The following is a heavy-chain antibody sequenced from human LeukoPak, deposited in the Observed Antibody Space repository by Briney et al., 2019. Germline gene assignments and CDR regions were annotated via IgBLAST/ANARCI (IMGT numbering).Heavy chain of an antibody. D-gene: IGHD6-13*01. J-gene: IGHJ4*02. Sequence: ASVKVSCKASGYTFTGYFMHWVRQAPGQGLEWMGWINPNSGGTNYAQKFQSRVTMARDTSISTAYMELSRLRSDDTAVYYCARALPAAGPTFDYWGQGALVTVSS. CDR3: ARALPAAGPTFDY. CDR2: INPNSGGT. V-gene: IGHV1-2*02. CDR1: GYTFTGYF.